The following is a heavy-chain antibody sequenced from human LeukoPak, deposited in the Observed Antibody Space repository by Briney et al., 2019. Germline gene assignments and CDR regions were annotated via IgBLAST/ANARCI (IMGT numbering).Heavy chain of an antibody. CDR1: GGSISTSNYY. V-gene: IGHV4-39*07. D-gene: IGHD1-14*01. J-gene: IGHJ6*03. Sequence: SETLSLTCTVSGGSISTSNYYWGWIRQPPGKGLEWIGNIFYSGSTYYSPSLRSRVTISLDTSRNQFSLKLNSVTAADTALYYCARDRKYYYHMDVWGKGTTVTVSS. CDR3: ARDRKYYYHMDV. CDR2: IFYSGST.